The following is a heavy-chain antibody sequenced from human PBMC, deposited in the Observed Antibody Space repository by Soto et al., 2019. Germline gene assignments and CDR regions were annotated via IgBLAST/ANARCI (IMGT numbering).Heavy chain of an antibody. CDR2: IYYSGST. Sequence: PSETLSLTCTVSGGSISSGGYYWSWIRQHPGKGLEWIGYIYYSGSTYYNPSLKSRVTISVDTSKNQFSLKLSSVTAADTAVYYCAREVATILGFFDYWGQGTLVTVSS. CDR1: GGSISSGGYY. V-gene: IGHV4-31*03. D-gene: IGHD5-12*01. CDR3: AREVATILGFFDY. J-gene: IGHJ4*02.